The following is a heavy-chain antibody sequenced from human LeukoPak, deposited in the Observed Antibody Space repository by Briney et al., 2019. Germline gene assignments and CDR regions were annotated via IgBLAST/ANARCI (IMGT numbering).Heavy chain of an antibody. J-gene: IGHJ5*02. D-gene: IGHD6-13*01. CDR3: ARDVPLIAAAGTDWFDP. Sequence: SETLSLTCAVSGGSISSNSYYWGWIRQPPGKGLEWIGSIYYSGSTYYNPSLKSRVTISVDTSKNQFSLKLSSVTAADTAVYYCARDVPLIAAAGTDWFDPWGQGTLVTVSS. CDR2: IYYSGST. V-gene: IGHV4-39*02. CDR1: GGSISSNSYY.